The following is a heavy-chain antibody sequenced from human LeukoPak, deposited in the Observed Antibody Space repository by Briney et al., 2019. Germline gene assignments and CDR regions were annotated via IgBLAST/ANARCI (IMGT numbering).Heavy chain of an antibody. D-gene: IGHD6-13*01. CDR1: GYTFTGYY. Sequence: ASVKVSCKASGYTFTGYYMHWVRQAPGQGLEWMGWINPNSGGTNYAQKFQGRVTMTRDTSISTAYMELSRLRSDDTAVYYCAREATSSSWYNNDYWGQGTLVTVSS. CDR2: INPNSGGT. V-gene: IGHV1-2*02. CDR3: AREATSSSWYNNDY. J-gene: IGHJ4*02.